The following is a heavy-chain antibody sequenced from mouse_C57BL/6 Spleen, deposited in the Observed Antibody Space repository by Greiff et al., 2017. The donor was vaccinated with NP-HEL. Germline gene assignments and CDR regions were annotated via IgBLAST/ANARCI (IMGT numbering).Heavy chain of an antibody. V-gene: IGHV5-9*01. Sequence: EVHLVESGGGLVKPGGSLKLSCAASGFTFSSYTMSWVRQTPEKRLEWVATISGGGGNTYYPDSVKGRFTISRDNAKNALYLQMSSLRSEDTALYYCARHFDYGSPGYWGQGTSVTVSS. CDR2: ISGGGGNT. J-gene: IGHJ4*01. CDR1: GFTFSSYT. D-gene: IGHD1-1*01. CDR3: ARHFDYGSPGY.